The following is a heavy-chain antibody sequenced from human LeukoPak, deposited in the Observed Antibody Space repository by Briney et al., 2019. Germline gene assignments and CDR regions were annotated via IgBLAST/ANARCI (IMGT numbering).Heavy chain of an antibody. CDR3: ARDSCTNGVCYNDY. J-gene: IGHJ4*02. Sequence: SQTLSLTCTVSGGSISSGSYYWSWIRQPAGKGLEWIGRIYTSGSTNYNPSLKSRVTISVDTSKNQFSLKLSSVTAADTAVYYCARDSCTNGVCYNDYWGQGTLVTVSS. CDR2: IYTSGST. D-gene: IGHD2-8*01. V-gene: IGHV4-61*02. CDR1: GGSISSGSYY.